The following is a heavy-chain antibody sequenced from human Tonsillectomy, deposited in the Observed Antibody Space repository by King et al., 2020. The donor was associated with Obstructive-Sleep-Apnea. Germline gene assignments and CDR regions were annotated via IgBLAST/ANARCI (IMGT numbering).Heavy chain of an antibody. Sequence: VQLQESGPGLVKPSGTLSLTCAVSGGSISSTNWWSWVRQPPGKGLEWIGEIYHSGSTSNNPSLKSRLTISVDKSKHQFSLELTSVTAADTAVYFCARHSYSSGLYYYGLDVWGQGTTVTVSS. CDR3: ARHSYSSGLYYYGLDV. V-gene: IGHV4-4*02. CDR1: GGSISSTNW. J-gene: IGHJ6*02. CDR2: IYHSGST. D-gene: IGHD6-19*01.